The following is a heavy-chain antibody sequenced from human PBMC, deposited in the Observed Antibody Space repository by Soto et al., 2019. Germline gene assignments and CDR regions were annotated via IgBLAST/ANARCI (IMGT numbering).Heavy chain of an antibody. CDR3: XXXXXAAADVQFDY. V-gene: IGHV3-33*01. J-gene: IGHJ4*02. D-gene: IGHD6-13*01. CDR1: GFTXSRSA. CDR2: IWYDGNIQ. Sequence: QVQLVESGGGVVQPGRSLRLSCSASGFTXSRSAMHWVRQAPGKGLEWVALIWYDGNIQYYADSVKGRFTISRDNSKNTLYLQMNXLRXXXXXXXXXXXXXXAAADVQFDYWGQGTLVTVSS.